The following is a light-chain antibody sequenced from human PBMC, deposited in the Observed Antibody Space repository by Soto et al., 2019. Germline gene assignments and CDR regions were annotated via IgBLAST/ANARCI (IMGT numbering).Light chain of an antibody. CDR1: QSVDIN. V-gene: IGKV3-15*01. CDR2: GAS. CDR3: QQYRSWPRT. Sequence: EIVLTKSPGTLSLSPGERATLSCRASQSVDINLAWYQQKPGQAPRLLIYGASTRATDMPGRFSGRGAGAEFTLTISSLQSEDFAVYYCQQYRSWPRTFGQGTKVDIK. J-gene: IGKJ1*01.